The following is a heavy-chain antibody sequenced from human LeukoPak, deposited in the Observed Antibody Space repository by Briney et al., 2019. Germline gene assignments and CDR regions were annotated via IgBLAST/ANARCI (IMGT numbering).Heavy chain of an antibody. D-gene: IGHD3-10*01. CDR3: ARTHRSVRFGELLQDY. CDR1: GFTFSSYA. V-gene: IGHV3-23*01. Sequence: GGSLRLSCAASGFTFSSYATSWVRQAPGKGLEWASAISGSGGSTYYADSVKGRFTISRDNSKNTLYLQMNSLRAEDTAVYYCARTHRSVRFGELLQDYWGQGTLVTVSS. J-gene: IGHJ4*02. CDR2: ISGSGGST.